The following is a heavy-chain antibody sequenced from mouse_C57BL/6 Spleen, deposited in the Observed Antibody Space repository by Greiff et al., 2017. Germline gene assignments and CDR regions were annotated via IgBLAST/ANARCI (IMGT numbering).Heavy chain of an antibody. CDR1: GYTFTDYY. V-gene: IGHV1-26*01. CDR3: ARGGEYGSSFAD. D-gene: IGHD1-1*01. J-gene: IGHJ3*01. Sequence: VQLQQSGPELVKPGASVKISCKASGYTFTDYYMNWVKQSHGQSLEWIGDINPNDGGTSYNQKFKGKATLTVDKSSSTAYMELRSLTSEDAAVYYCARGGEYGSSFADWGKGTLVTVSA. CDR2: INPNDGGT.